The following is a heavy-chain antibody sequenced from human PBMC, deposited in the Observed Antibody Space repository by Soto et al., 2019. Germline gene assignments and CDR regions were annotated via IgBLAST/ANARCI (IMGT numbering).Heavy chain of an antibody. CDR3: PAYDPYYYYYGMDV. D-gene: IGHD5-12*01. V-gene: IGHV3-15*07. J-gene: IGHJ6*02. CDR2: IKSKTDGGTT. CDR1: GFTFSNAW. Sequence: EVQLVESGGGLVKPGGSLRLSCAASGFTFSNAWMNWVRQAPGKGLEWVGRIKSKTDGGTTDYAAPVKGRFTISRDDSKNTLYLQMNSLKTEDTAVYYCPAYDPYYYYYGMDVWGQGTTVTVSS.